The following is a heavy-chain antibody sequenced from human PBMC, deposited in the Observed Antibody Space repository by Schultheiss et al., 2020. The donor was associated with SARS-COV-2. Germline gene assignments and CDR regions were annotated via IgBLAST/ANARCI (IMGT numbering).Heavy chain of an antibody. CDR1: GYTFTGYY. D-gene: IGHD5-18*01. CDR2: INPNSGGT. V-gene: IGHV1-2*04. CDR3: ARDPYSYGYYYGMDV. J-gene: IGHJ6*02. Sequence: ASVKVSCKASGYTFTGYYMHWVRQAPGQGLEWMGWINPNSGGTNYAQKFQGWVTMTRDTSISTAYMELSRLRSEDTAVYYCARDPYSYGYYYGMDVWGQGTTVTVSS.